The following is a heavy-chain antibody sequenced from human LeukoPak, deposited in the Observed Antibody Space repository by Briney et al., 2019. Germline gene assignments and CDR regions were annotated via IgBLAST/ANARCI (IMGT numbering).Heavy chain of an antibody. D-gene: IGHD3-9*01. CDR3: ARDRFYDILS. V-gene: IGHV3-53*01. Sequence: PGGSLRLSCAASGFTFSDYYMSWVLQAPGKGLEWVSVIYSGGSTYYADSVKGRFTISRDNSKNTLYLQMNSLRAEDTAVYYCARDRFYDILSWGQGTQVTVSS. CDR2: IYSGGST. CDR1: GFTFSDYY. J-gene: IGHJ4*02.